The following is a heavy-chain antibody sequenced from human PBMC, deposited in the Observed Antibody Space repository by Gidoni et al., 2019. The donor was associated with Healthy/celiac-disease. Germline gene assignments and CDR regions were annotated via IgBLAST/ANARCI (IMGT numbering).Heavy chain of an antibody. D-gene: IGHD3-9*01. CDR3: ARSYDILTGYYIDY. CDR2: IYSGGST. V-gene: IGHV3-66*01. Sequence: EVQPVASGGGLVQPGGSLRLSCAASGFTVSSNYMSWVRQAPGKGLEWVSVIYSGGSTYYADSVKGRFTISRDNSKNTLYLQMNSLRAEDTAVYYCARSYDILTGYYIDYWGQGTLVTVSS. CDR1: GFTVSSNY. J-gene: IGHJ4*02.